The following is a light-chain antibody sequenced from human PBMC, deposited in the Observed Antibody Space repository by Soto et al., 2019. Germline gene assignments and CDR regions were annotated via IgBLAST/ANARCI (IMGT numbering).Light chain of an antibody. Sequence: DIQMTQFPSILSASVGDTVTITCRASESVVTWLAWFQHKPGKAPKLLIYKASVLSGGVPSRFSGSGSGTEFTHTISSLQPDDSATYFCQQYNIYWTFGQGTKVDSK. CDR3: QQYNIYWT. J-gene: IGKJ1*01. V-gene: IGKV1-5*03. CDR2: KAS. CDR1: ESVVTW.